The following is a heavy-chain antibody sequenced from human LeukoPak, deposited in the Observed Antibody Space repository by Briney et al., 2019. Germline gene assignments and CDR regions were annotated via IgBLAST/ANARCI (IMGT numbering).Heavy chain of an antibody. CDR2: CDPEDGET. CDR1: GYTLTELS. Sequence: ASVKVSYKVSGYTLTELSMHWVRQAPGKGLEWMGGCDPEDGETIYAQKFQGRVTMTEDTSTDTAYMELSSLRSEDTAVYYCATVVGYCSGGSCYSAEYFDYWGQGTLVTVSS. J-gene: IGHJ4*02. V-gene: IGHV1-24*01. CDR3: ATVVGYCSGGSCYSAEYFDY. D-gene: IGHD2-15*01.